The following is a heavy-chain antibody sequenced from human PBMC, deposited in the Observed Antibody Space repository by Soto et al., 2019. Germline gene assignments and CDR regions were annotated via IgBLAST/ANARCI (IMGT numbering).Heavy chain of an antibody. D-gene: IGHD6-13*01. CDR2: IYPGDSDT. CDR1: GYSFTTNW. J-gene: IGHJ1*01. CDR3: ARHSGVAEDGTD. V-gene: IGHV5-51*01. Sequence: GESLKISCKGSGYSFTTNWIGWVRQMPGKGLEWMGVIYPGDSDTRYSPSFQGQVAISADKSINTAYLQWSSLEASDTAMYYCARHSGVAEDGTDWGQGTLVTVSS.